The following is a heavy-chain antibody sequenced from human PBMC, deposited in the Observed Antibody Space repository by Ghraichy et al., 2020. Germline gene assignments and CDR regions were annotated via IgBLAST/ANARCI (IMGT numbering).Heavy chain of an antibody. J-gene: IGHJ4*02. CDR2: IYHSGST. D-gene: IGHD6-19*01. Sequence: SETLSLTCTVSGYSISSGYYWGWLRQPPGKGLEWIGSIYHSGSTYYNPSLKSRVTISVDTSNNQFSLKLSSVTAADTAVYYCARAAGRWSSGWFDYWGQGTLVTVSS. CDR3: ARAAGRWSSGWFDY. V-gene: IGHV4-38-2*02. CDR1: GYSISSGYY.